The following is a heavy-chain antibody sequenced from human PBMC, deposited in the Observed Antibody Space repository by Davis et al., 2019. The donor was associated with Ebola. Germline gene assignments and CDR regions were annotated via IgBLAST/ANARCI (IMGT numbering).Heavy chain of an antibody. CDR3: ARHRTYYYYYMDV. CDR2: IYPGDSDT. Sequence: PGGSLRLSCKGSGYSFTSYWIGWVRQMPGKGLEWMGIIYPGDSDTRYSPSFQGQVTISADKSISTAYLQWSSLKASDTAMYYCARHRTYYYYYMDVWGKGTTVTVSS. V-gene: IGHV5-51*01. CDR1: GYSFTSYW. J-gene: IGHJ6*03.